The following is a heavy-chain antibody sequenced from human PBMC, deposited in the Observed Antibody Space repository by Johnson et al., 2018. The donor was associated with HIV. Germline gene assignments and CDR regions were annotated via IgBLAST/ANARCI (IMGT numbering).Heavy chain of an antibody. J-gene: IGHJ3*02. Sequence: QVQLVESGGGLVKPGGSLRLSCAASGFSFSDYYMSCIRQAPGRGLEWVSYIRGSDRTTYYAESVRGRFTISRDIVKNSLCPQINSLRAEDTAVYYCAREGVAVRYIDDAFDIWGQGTMVTVSS. CDR3: AREGVAVRYIDDAFDI. V-gene: IGHV3-11*04. D-gene: IGHD3-9*01. CDR2: IRGSDRTT. CDR1: GFSFSDYY.